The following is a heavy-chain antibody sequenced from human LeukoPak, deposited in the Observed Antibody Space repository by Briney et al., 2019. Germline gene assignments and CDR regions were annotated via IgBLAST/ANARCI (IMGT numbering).Heavy chain of an antibody. CDR3: ARASLWFGDPPKGY. Sequence: ASVKVSCKASGYTFTSYGISWVRQAPGQGLEWMGWISAYNGNTNYAQKLQGRVTMTTDTPTSTAYMELRSLRSDDTAVYYCARASLWFGDPPKGYWGQGTLVTVSS. D-gene: IGHD3-10*01. CDR1: GYTFTSYG. V-gene: IGHV1-18*01. J-gene: IGHJ4*02. CDR2: ISAYNGNT.